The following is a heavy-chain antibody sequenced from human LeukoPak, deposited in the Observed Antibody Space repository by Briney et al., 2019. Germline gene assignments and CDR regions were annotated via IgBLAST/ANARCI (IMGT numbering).Heavy chain of an antibody. CDR3: ARDYRLESYFDY. CDR1: GLTFSSYS. V-gene: IGHV3-21*01. Sequence: PGGSLRLSCAASGLTFSSYSMNWVRQAPGKGLEWVSSISSSSSYIYYADSVKGRFTISRDNAKNSLYLQMNSLRAEDTAVYYCARDYRLESYFDYWGQGTLVTVSS. CDR2: ISSSSSYI. J-gene: IGHJ4*02. D-gene: IGHD1-1*01.